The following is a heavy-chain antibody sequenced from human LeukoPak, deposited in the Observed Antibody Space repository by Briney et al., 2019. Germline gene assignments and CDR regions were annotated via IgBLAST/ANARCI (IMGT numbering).Heavy chain of an antibody. CDR1: GYSLSSGYY. Sequence: SETLSLTCTVSGYSLSSGYYWGWIRQPPGKGLEWIGSINHSGSTYYNPSLKSRVTISVDTSKNQFSLKLSSVTAADTALYYCASGYYGSGSYLFDYWGQGTLVTVSS. D-gene: IGHD3-10*01. CDR3: ASGYYGSGSYLFDY. J-gene: IGHJ4*02. CDR2: INHSGST. V-gene: IGHV4-38-2*02.